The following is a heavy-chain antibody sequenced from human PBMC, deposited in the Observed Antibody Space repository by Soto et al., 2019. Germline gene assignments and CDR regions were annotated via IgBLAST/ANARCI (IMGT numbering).Heavy chain of an antibody. CDR3: ARPVDDYFDY. CDR1: GFTFSSYA. J-gene: IGHJ4*02. CDR2: ISYDGSNK. Sequence: QVQLVESGGGVVQPGRSLRLSCAASGFTFSSYAMHWVRQAPGKGLEWVAVISYDGSNKYYADSVKDRFTISRDNSKNTLYLQMNSLRAEDTAVYYCARPVDDYFDYWGQGTLVTVSS. V-gene: IGHV3-30-3*01.